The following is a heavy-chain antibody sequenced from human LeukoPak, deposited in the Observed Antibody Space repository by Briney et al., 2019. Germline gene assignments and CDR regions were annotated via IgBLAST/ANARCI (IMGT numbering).Heavy chain of an antibody. J-gene: IGHJ4*02. D-gene: IGHD5-24*01. CDR2: IWYDGSNK. CDR3: ARAGRRDGYNHWGFDY. CDR1: GFTFSSYG. Sequence: GGSLRLSCAASGFTFSSYGMHWVRQAPGKGLEWVAVIWYDGSNKYYADSVKGRFTISRDNSKNTLYLQMNSLRAEDTAVYYCARAGRRDGYNHWGFDYWGQGTLVTVSS. V-gene: IGHV3-33*01.